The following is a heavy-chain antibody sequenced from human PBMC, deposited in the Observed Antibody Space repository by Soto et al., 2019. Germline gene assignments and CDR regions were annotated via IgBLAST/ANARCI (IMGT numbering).Heavy chain of an antibody. V-gene: IGHV4-39*01. D-gene: IGHD5-12*01. CDR2: IYYSGST. J-gene: IGHJ4*02. CDR1: GGSISSSSYY. CDR3: ARLHNPFIRGYSGYESDY. Sequence: SSETLSLTCTVSGGSISSSSYYWGWIRQPPGKGLEWIGSIYYSGSTYYNPSLKSRVTISVDTSKNQFSLKLSSVTAADTAVYYCARLHNPFIRGYSGYESDYWGQGTLVTVSS.